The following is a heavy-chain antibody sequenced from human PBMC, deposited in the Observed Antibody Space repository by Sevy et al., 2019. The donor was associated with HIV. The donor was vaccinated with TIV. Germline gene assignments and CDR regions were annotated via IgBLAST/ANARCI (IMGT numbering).Heavy chain of an antibody. D-gene: IGHD1-26*01. CDR3: AGENAWGRGYS. V-gene: IGHV4-59*08. Sequence: SETLSLTCTVSGGSITSLYWNWIRQPPGKGLEWIANIYYNGHINYNPSLRSRVTLSLDPSKNQFSLRLSSVTAADTAMYYCAGENAWGRGYSWGQGTLVTVSS. J-gene: IGHJ4*02. CDR1: GGSITSLY. CDR2: IYYNGHI.